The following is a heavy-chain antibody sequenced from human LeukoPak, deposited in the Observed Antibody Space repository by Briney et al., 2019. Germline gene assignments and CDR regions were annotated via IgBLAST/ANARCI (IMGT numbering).Heavy chain of an antibody. Sequence: GGSLRLSCAASGFTFRNYDMGWVRQAPGKGLEWVSGISGSGDSTDYADSVKGRFTISRDNSKNTLYLQINSLRAEDTAVYYCARPPSDNLLTGSLYYFDNWGQGTLVTVSS. J-gene: IGHJ4*02. V-gene: IGHV3-23*01. CDR1: GFTFRNYD. D-gene: IGHD3-9*01. CDR3: ARPPSDNLLTGSLYYFDN. CDR2: ISGSGDST.